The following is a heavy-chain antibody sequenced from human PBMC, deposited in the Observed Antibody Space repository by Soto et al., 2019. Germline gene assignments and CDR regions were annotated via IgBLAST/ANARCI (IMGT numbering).Heavy chain of an antibody. D-gene: IGHD1-7*01. Sequence: SETLSLTCTVSGGSISSYYWSWIRQPPGKGLEWIGYIYYSGSTNYNPSLKSRVTISVDTSKNQFSLKLSSVTAADTAVYYCARDLINYALDYWGQGTLVTVSS. J-gene: IGHJ4*02. CDR2: IYYSGST. CDR3: ARDLINYALDY. V-gene: IGHV4-59*01. CDR1: GGSISSYY.